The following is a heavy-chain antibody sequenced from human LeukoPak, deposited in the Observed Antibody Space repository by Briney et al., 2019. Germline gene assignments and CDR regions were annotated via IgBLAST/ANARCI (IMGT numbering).Heavy chain of an antibody. J-gene: IGHJ4*02. CDR3: VRGAGTRGDY. Sequence: GGSLRLSCEASGFTFSSYSMNWVRQAPGKGLEWVSSISSSSSYIYYADSVKGRFTISRDNAKNSLYLQMNSLRAEDTAVYYCVRGAGTRGDYWGQGTLVTVSS. D-gene: IGHD3-10*01. V-gene: IGHV3-21*01. CDR2: ISSSSSYI. CDR1: GFTFSSYS.